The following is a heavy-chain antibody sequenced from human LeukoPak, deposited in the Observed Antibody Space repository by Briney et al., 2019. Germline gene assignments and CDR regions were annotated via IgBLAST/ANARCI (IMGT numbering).Heavy chain of an antibody. CDR3: ARMETLYYIDH. D-gene: IGHD1-1*01. V-gene: IGHV4-59*08. J-gene: IGHJ4*02. CDR1: GDSISNSY. CDR2: IYDSGST. Sequence: SETLSLTCTVSGDSISNSYWSWIRQPPGKGLEWIAYIYDSGSTNYNPSLKSRLTISLDTSKNQFSLKLSSVTAADTAVYYCARMETLYYIDHWGQGTLVTVSS.